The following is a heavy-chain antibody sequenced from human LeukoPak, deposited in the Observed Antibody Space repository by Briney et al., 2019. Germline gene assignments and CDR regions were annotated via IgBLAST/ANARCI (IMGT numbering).Heavy chain of an antibody. D-gene: IGHD1-26*01. CDR2: ISYDGSNE. J-gene: IGHJ6*03. Sequence: GGSLRLSCAASGFTFSSYGMHWVRQAPGKGLEWVAVISYDGSNEYYADSVKGRFTISRDNSKNTLYLQMNSLRAEDTAVYYCAKDERGSYLHYYYYYMDVWGKGTTVTVSS. CDR1: GFTFSSYG. CDR3: AKDERGSYLHYYYYYMDV. V-gene: IGHV3-30*18.